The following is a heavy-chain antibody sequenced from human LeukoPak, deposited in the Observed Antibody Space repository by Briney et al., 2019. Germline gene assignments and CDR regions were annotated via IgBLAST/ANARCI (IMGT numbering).Heavy chain of an antibody. J-gene: IGHJ5*02. D-gene: IGHD1-1*01. CDR1: GASLNPYR. V-gene: IGHV4-59*01. CDR3: ARVIRDTARPLDKSATGWFDP. CDR2: IYYIGDT. Sequence: PSESLSLTCSVAGASLNPYRCGWIRQSPGKGMEWIGYIYYIGDTKYNPSLKTRVIISVDASTNTFSLKLRSVTAADTAVYYCARVIRDTARPLDKSATGWFDPWDQGIQVTVSS.